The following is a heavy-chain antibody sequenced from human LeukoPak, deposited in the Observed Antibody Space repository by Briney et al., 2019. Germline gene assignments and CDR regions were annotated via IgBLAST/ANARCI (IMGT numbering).Heavy chain of an antibody. J-gene: IGHJ3*02. CDR1: GFTVSSNY. CDR2: IYSGGST. D-gene: IGHD4-17*01. Sequence: GGSLRLSCAASGFTVSSNYMSWVRQAPGKGLEWVSVIYSGGSTYYADSVKGRLTISRDNSKNTLYLQMNSLRAEDTAVYYCARVLRDYGDYIPPGAFDIWGQGTMVTVSS. V-gene: IGHV3-66*01. CDR3: ARVLRDYGDYIPPGAFDI.